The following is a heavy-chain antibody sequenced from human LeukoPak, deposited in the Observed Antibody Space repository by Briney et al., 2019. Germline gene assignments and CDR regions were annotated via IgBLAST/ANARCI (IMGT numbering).Heavy chain of an antibody. Sequence: GGSLRLSCAASGFTFSSYGMHWVRQAPGKGLEWVAVIRYDGSNKYHADSVKGRFTISRDNSKNTLYLQMNSLRAGDTAVYYCARDYGTNGLTTVTTTGAFDIWGQGTMVTVSS. D-gene: IGHD4-17*01. CDR1: GFTFSSYG. CDR3: ARDYGTNGLTTVTTTGAFDI. J-gene: IGHJ3*02. CDR2: IRYDGSNK. V-gene: IGHV3-33*01.